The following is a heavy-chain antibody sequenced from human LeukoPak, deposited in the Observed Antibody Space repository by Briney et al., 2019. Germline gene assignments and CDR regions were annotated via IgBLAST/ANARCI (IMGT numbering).Heavy chain of an antibody. V-gene: IGHV1-24*01. Sequence: GASVKVSCKVSGYTLTELSMHWVRQAPGKGLEGRGGFDPEDGETIYAQKFQGRVTMTEDTSTDTAYMELSSLRSEDTAVYYCATERITMVRGVIFGVYYFDYWGQGTLVTVSS. CDR3: ATERITMVRGVIFGVYYFDY. D-gene: IGHD3-10*01. CDR1: GYTLTELS. CDR2: FDPEDGET. J-gene: IGHJ4*02.